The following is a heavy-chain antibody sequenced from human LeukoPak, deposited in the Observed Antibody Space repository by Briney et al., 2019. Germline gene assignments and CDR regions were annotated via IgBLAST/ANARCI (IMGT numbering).Heavy chain of an antibody. V-gene: IGHV1-69*13. CDR3: ARSHRITMVRGVKYYYYMDV. CDR2: IIPIFGTA. D-gene: IGHD3-10*01. J-gene: IGHJ6*03. Sequence: SVKVSCKASGGTFSSYAISWVRQAPGQGLEWMGRIIPIFGTANYAQKFQGRVTITADESTSTAYMELSSLRSEDTAVYYCARSHRITMVRGVKYYYYMDVWGKGTTVTISS. CDR1: GGTFSSYA.